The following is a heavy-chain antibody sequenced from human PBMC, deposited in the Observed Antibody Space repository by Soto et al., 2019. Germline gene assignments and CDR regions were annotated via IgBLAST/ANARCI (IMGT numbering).Heavy chain of an antibody. CDR1: GLSVGTNY. CDR2: LYSGGST. J-gene: IGHJ5*02. CDR3: ARDDYYGSGPYDP. D-gene: IGHD3-10*01. V-gene: IGHV3-66*01. Sequence: EMQLVETGGGLVQPGGSLRLSCVASGLSVGTNYMTWVRQAPGKGPEWVSALYSGGSTYYADSVRGRFTISRDNSKNTVSLQMNSLRAEDTAVYYCARDDYYGSGPYDPWGQGTLVTVST.